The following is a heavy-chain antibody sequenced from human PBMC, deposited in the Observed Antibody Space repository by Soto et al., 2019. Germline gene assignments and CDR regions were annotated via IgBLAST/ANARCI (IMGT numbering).Heavy chain of an antibody. CDR1: GGSISSYY. D-gene: IGHD5-12*01. Sequence: PSETLSLTCTVSGGSISSYYWSWIRQPPGKGLEWIGYIYYSGSTNYNPSLKSRVTISVDTSKNQFSLKLSSVTAADTAVYYCARQRATIVPHDAFDIWGRGTMVTVSS. V-gene: IGHV4-59*01. CDR2: IYYSGST. J-gene: IGHJ3*02. CDR3: ARQRATIVPHDAFDI.